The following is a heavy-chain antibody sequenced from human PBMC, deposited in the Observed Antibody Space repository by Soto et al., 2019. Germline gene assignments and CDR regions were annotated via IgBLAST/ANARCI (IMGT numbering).Heavy chain of an antibody. CDR1: GYTFTSYY. D-gene: IGHD2-2*01. V-gene: IGHV1-46*01. Sequence: ASVKVSCKASGYTFTSYYMHWVRQAPGQGLEWMGIINPSGGSTSYAQKFQGRVTMTRDTSTSTVYMELSSLRSEDTAVYYCAKVKIVVVPAAPDAFDVSGQGTMVTVSS. J-gene: IGHJ3*01. CDR3: AKVKIVVVPAAPDAFDV. CDR2: INPSGGST.